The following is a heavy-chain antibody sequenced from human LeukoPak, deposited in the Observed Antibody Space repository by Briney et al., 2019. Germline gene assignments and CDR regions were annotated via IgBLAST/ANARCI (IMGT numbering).Heavy chain of an antibody. CDR3: ARQNDYGDYFDY. D-gene: IGHD4-17*01. CDR2: IYYSGST. J-gene: IGHJ4*02. V-gene: IGHV4-31*03. Sequence: SETLSLTCTVSGGSISSGGYYWSWIRQHPGKGLEWIGYIYYSGSTYYNPSLKSRVTISVDTSKNQFSPKLSSVTAADTAVYYCARQNDYGDYFDYWGQGTLVTVSS. CDR1: GGSISSGGYY.